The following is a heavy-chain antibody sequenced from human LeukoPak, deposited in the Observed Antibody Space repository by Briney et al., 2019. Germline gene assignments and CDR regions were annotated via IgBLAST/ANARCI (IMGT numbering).Heavy chain of an antibody. J-gene: IGHJ2*01. V-gene: IGHV3-74*01. D-gene: IGHD3-10*01. CDR2: ISSDGGGT. CDR1: GFTFSSYW. Sequence: GGSLRLSCAASGFTFSSYWMHWVRQTPGKGLVWLSRISSDGGGTNYADSVKGRFTISRDNAKNMLYLQMNGLRVEDTAEYYCAREDVAPGDRYFDLWGRGTLVTVSS. CDR3: AREDVAPGDRYFDL.